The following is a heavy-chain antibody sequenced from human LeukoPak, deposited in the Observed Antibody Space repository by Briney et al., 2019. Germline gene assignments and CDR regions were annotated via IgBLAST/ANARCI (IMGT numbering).Heavy chain of an antibody. CDR1: GSTFSSYA. CDR3: AKDRLRYFDWLDHFDY. J-gene: IGHJ4*01. D-gene: IGHD3-9*01. CDR2: ISGSGGST. Sequence: GGSLRLSCAASGSTFSSYAMSWVRQAPGKGLEWVSAISGSGGSTYYADSVKGRFTISRDNSKNTLYLQMNSLRAEDTAVYYCAKDRLRYFDWLDHFDYWGHGTLVTVSS. V-gene: IGHV3-23*01.